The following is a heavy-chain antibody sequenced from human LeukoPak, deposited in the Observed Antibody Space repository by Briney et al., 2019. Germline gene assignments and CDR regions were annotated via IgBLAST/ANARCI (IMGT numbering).Heavy chain of an antibody. CDR3: ARYSGYDPIVNAFDI. D-gene: IGHD5-12*01. Sequence: GGSLRLSCAASGFTFSSYSMNWVRQAPGKGLEWVSSISSSSSYIYYADSVKGRFTISRDNAKNSLYLQMNRLRAEDTAVYYCARYSGYDPIVNAFDIWGQGTMVTVSS. CDR2: ISSSSSYI. V-gene: IGHV3-21*01. CDR1: GFTFSSYS. J-gene: IGHJ3*02.